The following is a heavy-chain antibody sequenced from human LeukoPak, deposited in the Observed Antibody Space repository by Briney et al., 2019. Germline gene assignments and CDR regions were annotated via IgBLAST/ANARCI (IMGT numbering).Heavy chain of an antibody. V-gene: IGHV3-30*18. D-gene: IGHD3-22*01. CDR2: ISYDGSNK. CDR3: AKAFSPTLGVVVIENTFDY. Sequence: GRSLRLSCAASGFTFSSYGMHWVRQAPGKGLEWVAVISYDGSNKYYADSVKGRFTISRDNSKNTLYLLMNSLRAEDTAVYYCAKAFSPTLGVVVIENTFDYWGQGTLVTVSS. CDR1: GFTFSSYG. J-gene: IGHJ4*02.